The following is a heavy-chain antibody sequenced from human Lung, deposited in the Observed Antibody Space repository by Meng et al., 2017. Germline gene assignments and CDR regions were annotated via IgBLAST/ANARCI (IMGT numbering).Heavy chain of an antibody. J-gene: IGHJ4*02. CDR1: GGSDSGSY. CDR3: ARGPTTMAHDFDY. CDR2: INHGGST. D-gene: IGHD4-11*01. V-gene: IGHV4-34*04. Sequence: QLLQQRGGAVMLGPSENLSFTCAGYGGSDSGSYWSRSRQGPAKGLEWIGRINHGGSTNDNPSLESGATISVDTSQNNPSLKLSSVTAADSAVYYCARGPTTMAHDFDYWGQGTLVTVSS.